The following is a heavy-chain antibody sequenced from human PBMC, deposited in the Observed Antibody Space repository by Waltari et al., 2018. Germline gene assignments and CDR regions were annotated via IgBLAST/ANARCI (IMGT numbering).Heavy chain of an antibody. V-gene: IGHV4-34*01. CDR3: AVRSGWYEWFDP. D-gene: IGHD6-19*01. Sequence: QVQLQQWGEGLLQPSETLSLTCAVYGESFSVSYCNWIRQSPGKGLEWIGEINHSGTDNYNPSLKSRVTISVDTSKNQFSLRLTSMTAADTAVYYCAVRSGWYEWFDPWGQGTLVTVSS. CDR1: GESFSVSY. J-gene: IGHJ5*02. CDR2: INHSGTD.